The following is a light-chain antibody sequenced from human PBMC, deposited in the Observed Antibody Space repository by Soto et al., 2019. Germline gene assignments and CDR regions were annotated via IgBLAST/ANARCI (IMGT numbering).Light chain of an antibody. V-gene: IGLV3-9*01. Sequence: SYELTQPLSVSVALGQTARITCGGNNIGSKNVHWYQQKPGQAPVSVIYRDNNRPSGIPERFSGSNSGNTATLTISRAQAGDEADYYCQVWASNTGVFGGGTKLTVL. CDR2: RDN. CDR3: QVWASNTGV. J-gene: IGLJ3*02. CDR1: NIGSKN.